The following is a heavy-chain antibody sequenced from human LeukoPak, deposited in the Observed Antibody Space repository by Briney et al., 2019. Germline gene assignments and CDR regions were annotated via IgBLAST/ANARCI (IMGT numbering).Heavy chain of an antibody. V-gene: IGHV4-39*01. J-gene: IGHJ5*02. CDR2: IYYSGST. CDR1: GGSISSTNYY. Sequence: SETLSLTCTVSGGSISSTNYYWGWIRQPPGKGLEWIGSIYYSGSTYYNPSLKSRVTISVDTSKNQFSLKLSSVTAADTAVHYCARQRLRGDWFVVPAAINWFDPWGQGTLVTVSS. D-gene: IGHD2-2*01. CDR3: ARQRLRGDWFVVPAAINWFDP.